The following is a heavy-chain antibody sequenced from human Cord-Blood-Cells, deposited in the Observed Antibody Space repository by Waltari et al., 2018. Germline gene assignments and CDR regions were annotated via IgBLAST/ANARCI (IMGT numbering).Heavy chain of an antibody. CDR2: ISSSGSTI. V-gene: IGHV3-48*03. CDR3: AREDGNGLNWFDP. J-gene: IGHJ5*02. CDR1: GFPLRSHA. Sequence: EVQLVESGGGLVQPGGSLRLSFAASGFPLRSHAIQWVRRAPGKGLDWVSYISSSGSTIYYADSVKGRFTISRDNAKNSLYLQMNSLRAEDTAVYYCAREDGNGLNWFDPWGQGTLVTVSS. D-gene: IGHD2-8*01.